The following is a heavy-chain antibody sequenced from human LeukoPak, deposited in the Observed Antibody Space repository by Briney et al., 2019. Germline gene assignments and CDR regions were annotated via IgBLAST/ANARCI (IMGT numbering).Heavy chain of an antibody. CDR1: GYTFTCYY. J-gene: IGHJ4*02. Sequence: ASVKVSCKASGYTFTCYYMHWVRQAPGQGLEWMGWIDPNSGGTNYAQKFQGRVTMTRDTSISTAYMELSRLRSDDTAVYYCARVNRRGIVVVPAAIHPFDYWGQGTLVTVSS. D-gene: IGHD2-2*01. V-gene: IGHV1-2*02. CDR3: ARVNRRGIVVVPAAIHPFDY. CDR2: IDPNSGGT.